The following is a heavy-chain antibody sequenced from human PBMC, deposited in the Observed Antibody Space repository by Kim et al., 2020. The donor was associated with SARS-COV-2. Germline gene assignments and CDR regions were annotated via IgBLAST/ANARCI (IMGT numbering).Heavy chain of an antibody. CDR1: DDTFSSYA. Sequence: SVKVSCKTSDDTFSSYAFIWVRQAPGQGLEWMGTIIPLLDKTNYAQKFQDRVAITADKSTTTAYMELKSLRSEDTALFYCARVSAAGNLYYYYGMDVWGQGTTVTVSS. CDR3: ARVSAAGNLYYYYGMDV. D-gene: IGHD6-13*01. J-gene: IGHJ6*02. CDR2: IIPLLDKT. V-gene: IGHV1-69*04.